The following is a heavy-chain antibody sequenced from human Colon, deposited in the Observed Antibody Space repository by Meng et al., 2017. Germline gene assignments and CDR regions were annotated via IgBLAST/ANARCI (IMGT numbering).Heavy chain of an antibody. CDR2: IYHSGRT. J-gene: IGHJ4*02. Sequence: VQAEGAGPGLVRPWGTLSLTCDVPGGSIRNDQWWSWVRQAPGKGLEWIGEIYHSGRTNYNPSVKSRVSMSVDKSQNHFSLRLSSVTAADTAVYYCARSPYSGSALPFFDYWGQGSLVTVSS. CDR1: GGSIRNDQW. D-gene: IGHD1-26*01. V-gene: IGHV4-4*02. CDR3: ARSPYSGSALPFFDY.